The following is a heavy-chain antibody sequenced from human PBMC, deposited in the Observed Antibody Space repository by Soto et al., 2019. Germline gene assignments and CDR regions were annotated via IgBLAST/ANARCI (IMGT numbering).Heavy chain of an antibody. J-gene: IGHJ3*02. V-gene: IGHV1-18*01. Sequence: ASVKVSCKASGYTFTSYGISWVRQAPGQGLEWMGWISAYNGNTNYAQKLQGRVTMTTDTSTSTAYMELRSLRSDDTAVYYCARNDNGRWLQLRENDAFDIWGQGTMVTVSS. D-gene: IGHD5-12*01. CDR1: GYTFTSYG. CDR2: ISAYNGNT. CDR3: ARNDNGRWLQLRENDAFDI.